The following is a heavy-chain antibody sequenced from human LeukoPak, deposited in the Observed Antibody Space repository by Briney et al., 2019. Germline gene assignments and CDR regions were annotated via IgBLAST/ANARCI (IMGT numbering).Heavy chain of an antibody. D-gene: IGHD6-13*01. CDR1: GYTFSIYA. CDR2: VSGSGAST. CDR3: AKDDGRSSSWDFDY. V-gene: IGHV3-23*01. Sequence: GGSLRLSCAASGYTFSIYAMCWVRQAPGKGLEWVSTVSGSGASTYYADSVKGRFTISRDTSKNTLYLQMNRLRGEDTAVYYCAKDDGRSSSWDFDYWGQGTLVTVSS. J-gene: IGHJ4*02.